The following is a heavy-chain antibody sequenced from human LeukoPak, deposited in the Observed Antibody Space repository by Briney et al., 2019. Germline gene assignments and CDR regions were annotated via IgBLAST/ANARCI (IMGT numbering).Heavy chain of an antibody. V-gene: IGHV3-30*18. J-gene: IGHJ4*02. D-gene: IGHD3-22*01. CDR3: AKDGSDYYDSSGYLDY. CDR2: ISYDGSNK. Sequence: GGSLRLSCVASGFTFSIYDMHWVRQAPGKGLEWVAVISYDGSNKYYADSVKGRFTISRDNSKNTLYLQMNSLRAEDTAVYYCAKDGSDYYDSSGYLDYWGQGTLVTVSS. CDR1: GFTFSIYD.